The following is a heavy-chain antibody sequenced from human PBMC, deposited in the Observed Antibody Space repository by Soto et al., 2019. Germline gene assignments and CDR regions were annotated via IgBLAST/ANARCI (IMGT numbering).Heavy chain of an antibody. CDR2: INANNGDT. V-gene: IGHV1-18*04. CDR1: GYTFTSYG. CDR3: SRFGAYGSH. D-gene: IGHD1-26*01. Sequence: QVQLVQSGPELKKPGASVNVSCKASGYTFTSYGISWVRQAPGQGLEWMGRINANNGDTDYRQKLQGRITMTADASTDTVYMDLRNLTTDATGVYYCSRFGAYGSHWGQGTQITVSS. J-gene: IGHJ4*02.